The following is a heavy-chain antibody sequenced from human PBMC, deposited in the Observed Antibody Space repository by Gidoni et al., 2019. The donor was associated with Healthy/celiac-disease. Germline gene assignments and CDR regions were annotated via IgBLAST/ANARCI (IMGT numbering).Heavy chain of an antibody. D-gene: IGHD2-15*01. Sequence: QVQLVESGGGLVKPGGSLRLSCAASGFTCSDYYMSWLRQAPGKGLEWVSDSSSSSSYTNYADSVKGRFTISRDNAKNSLYLQMNSLRAEDTAVYYCARVAGNAGGGPFDYWGQGTLVTVSS. J-gene: IGHJ4*02. V-gene: IGHV3-11*06. CDR1: GFTCSDYY. CDR3: ARVAGNAGGGPFDY. CDR2: SSSSSSYT.